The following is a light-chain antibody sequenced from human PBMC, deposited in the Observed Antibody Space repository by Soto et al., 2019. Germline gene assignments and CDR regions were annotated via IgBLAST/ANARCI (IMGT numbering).Light chain of an antibody. Sequence: EIVMTQSPATLSVSPGERATLSCRASQSLSSNLAWYQQKPGQAPRLLIYGASTRATAIPARFSGSGSGTEFTLTISSLQSEDFAVYYCQQYNNWPETFDQGTKVEIK. V-gene: IGKV3-15*01. CDR3: QQYNNWPET. J-gene: IGKJ1*01. CDR1: QSLSSN. CDR2: GAS.